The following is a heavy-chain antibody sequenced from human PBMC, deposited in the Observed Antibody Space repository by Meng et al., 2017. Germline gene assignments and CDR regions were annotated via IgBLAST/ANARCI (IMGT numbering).Heavy chain of an antibody. Sequence: SVKVSCKSSVGTFSSYAISWVRQAPGQGLEWMGGIIPIFCTANYAQKLQGRVTITPDESTSTAYMELSSLRSEDTAVYYCARDTYSSGNYWYFDLWGRGTVVTVSS. V-gene: IGHV1-69*13. CDR2: IIPIFCTA. D-gene: IGHD6-19*01. J-gene: IGHJ2*01. CDR1: VGTFSSYA. CDR3: ARDTYSSGNYWYFDL.